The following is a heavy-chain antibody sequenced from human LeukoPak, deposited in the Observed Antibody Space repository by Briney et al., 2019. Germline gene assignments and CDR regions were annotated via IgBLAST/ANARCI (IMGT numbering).Heavy chain of an antibody. CDR3: AGGVGYYDSSGYNAEYFQH. J-gene: IGHJ1*01. CDR2: IYHSGST. D-gene: IGHD3-22*01. Sequence: PSETLSLTCAVYGGSFSGYYWSWIRQPPGKGLEWIGSIYHSGSTYYNPSLKSRVTISVDTSKNQFSLKLSSVTAADTAVYYCAGGVGYYDSSGYNAEYFQHWGQGTLVTVSS. CDR1: GGSFSGYY. V-gene: IGHV4-34*01.